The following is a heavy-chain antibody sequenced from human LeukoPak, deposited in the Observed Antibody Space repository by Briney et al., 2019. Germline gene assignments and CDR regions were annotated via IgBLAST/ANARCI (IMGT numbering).Heavy chain of an antibody. J-gene: IGHJ4*02. CDR2: IWYDGSNK. Sequence: PGGSLRLSCAASGXTFSSYGMHWVRQAPGKGLEWVAVIWYDGSNKYYADSVKGRFTISRDNSKNTLYLQMNSLRAEDTAVYYCARDTRETPFDYWGQGTLVTVSS. CDR1: GXTFSSYG. CDR3: ARDTRETPFDY. D-gene: IGHD5-24*01. V-gene: IGHV3-33*01.